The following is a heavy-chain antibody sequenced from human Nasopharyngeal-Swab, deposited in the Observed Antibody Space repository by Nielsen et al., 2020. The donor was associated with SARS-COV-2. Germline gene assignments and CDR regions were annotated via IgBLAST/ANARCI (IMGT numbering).Heavy chain of an antibody. CDR1: GSTFSSYA. CDR3: AREDGGDTMIVVVMVY. Sequence: GGSLRLSCAASGSTFSSYAMHWVRQAPGKGLKWVAVISYDGSNKYYADSVKGRFTISRDNSKNTLYLQMNSLRAEDTAVYYCAREDGGDTMIVVVMVYWGQGTLVTVSS. CDR2: ISYDGSNK. J-gene: IGHJ4*02. V-gene: IGHV3-30-3*01. D-gene: IGHD3-22*01.